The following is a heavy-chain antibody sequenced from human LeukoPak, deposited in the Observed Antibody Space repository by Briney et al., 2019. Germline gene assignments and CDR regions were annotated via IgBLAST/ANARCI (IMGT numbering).Heavy chain of an antibody. D-gene: IGHD3-9*01. Sequence: ASVKVSCKASGYTFTNYGISWVRQAPGQGLEWMGWISSYNGNTNYAQTLQGRVTLTTDTSTSTAYMELRSLRSGDTAVYYCARDGGTYYDILTGYHKDYWGQGTLVTVSS. J-gene: IGHJ4*02. CDR1: GYTFTNYG. V-gene: IGHV1-18*01. CDR2: ISSYNGNT. CDR3: ARDGGTYYDILTGYHKDY.